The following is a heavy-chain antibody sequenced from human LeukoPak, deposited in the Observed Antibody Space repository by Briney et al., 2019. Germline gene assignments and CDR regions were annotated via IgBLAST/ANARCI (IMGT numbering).Heavy chain of an antibody. J-gene: IGHJ4*02. V-gene: IGHV3-21*01. D-gene: IGHD5-18*01. CDR3: ARDRKRGYASLDY. CDR1: GFTFSSYN. CDR2: ISSSSSYI. Sequence: GGSLRLSCAASGFTFSSYNMNWVRQAPGKGLEWVSSISSSSSYIYYADSVKGRFTISRDNAKKSLYLQMNSLRAEDTAVYYCARDRKRGYASLDYWGQGTRVPVSS.